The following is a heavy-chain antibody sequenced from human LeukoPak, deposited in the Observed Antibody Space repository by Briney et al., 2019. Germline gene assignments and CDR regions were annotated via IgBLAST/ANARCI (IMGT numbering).Heavy chain of an antibody. V-gene: IGHV4-34*01. D-gene: IGHD3-10*02. CDR3: ARLYGGY. CDR1: GGSFSGYY. J-gene: IGHJ4*02. CDR2: INHTGST. Sequence: PSETLSLTCAVYGGSFSGYYWSWIRQPPGKGLEWIGEINHTGSTNYNPSLKSRVTISVDTSKNQFSLKLSSVTAADTAVYYCARLYGGYWGQGTLVTVSS.